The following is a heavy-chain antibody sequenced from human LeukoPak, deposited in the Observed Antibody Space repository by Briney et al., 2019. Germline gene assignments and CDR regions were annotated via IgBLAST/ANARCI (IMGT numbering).Heavy chain of an antibody. CDR3: AGRGITYSSRFFDF. Sequence: TSETLSLTCSVSGGSLGSSSYFWGWVRQPPGKGLEWIGHIFYSGSTYYNPPLKSRVTISVDTSKNQFSLHLAAVAAADTATYYCAGRGITYSSRFFDFWGQGTLVTVSS. D-gene: IGHD3-22*01. V-gene: IGHV4-39*01. CDR2: IFYSGST. CDR1: GGSLGSSSYF. J-gene: IGHJ4*02.